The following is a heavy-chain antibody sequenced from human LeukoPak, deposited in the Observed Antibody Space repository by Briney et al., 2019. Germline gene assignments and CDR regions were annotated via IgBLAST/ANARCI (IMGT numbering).Heavy chain of an antibody. CDR2: IIPIFGIA. CDR1: GGTFSSYA. V-gene: IGHV1-69*15. Sequence: SVRVSCKASGGTFSSYAISWVRQAPGQGLEWMGRIIPIFGIANYAQKFQGRVTITADESTSTAYMELSSLRSEDTAVYYCARARGWDGSGSYYIPYYFDYWGQGTLVTVSS. D-gene: IGHD3-10*01. CDR3: ARARGWDGSGSYYIPYYFDY. J-gene: IGHJ4*02.